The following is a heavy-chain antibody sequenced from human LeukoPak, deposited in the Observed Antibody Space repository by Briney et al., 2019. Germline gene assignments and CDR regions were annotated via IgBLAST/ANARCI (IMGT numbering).Heavy chain of an antibody. CDR1: GGSISSSSCY. Sequence: SETLSLTCTVSGGSISSSSCYWGWIRQPPGKALEWIGSIYYSGSTYYNPSLKSRVTISVDTSKNQFSLKLSSVTAADTAVYYCAGGTRYCSSTSGGSSMDVWGKGTTVTVSS. D-gene: IGHD2-2*01. CDR3: AGGTRYCSSTSGGSSMDV. CDR2: IYYSGST. J-gene: IGHJ6*03. V-gene: IGHV4-39*01.